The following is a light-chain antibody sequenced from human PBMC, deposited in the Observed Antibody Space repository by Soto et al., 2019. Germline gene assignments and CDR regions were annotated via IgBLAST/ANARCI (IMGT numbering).Light chain of an antibody. J-gene: IGKJ1*01. CDR1: QSISSY. CDR3: QQSYSTPRT. V-gene: IGKV1-39*01. CDR2: AAS. Sequence: DIQMTQSRSSLSASVGDRVTITCPASQSISSYLNWYQQKPGKAPKLLIYAASSLQSGVPSRFSGSGSGTDFTLTISSLQPEDFATYYCQQSYSTPRTFGQGTKVDIK.